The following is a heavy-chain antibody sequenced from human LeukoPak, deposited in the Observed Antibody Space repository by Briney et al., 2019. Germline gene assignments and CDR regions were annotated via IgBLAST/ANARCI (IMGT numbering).Heavy chain of an antibody. CDR2: XSAXXXXX. V-gene: IGHV1-18*01. D-gene: IGHD3-22*01. J-gene: IGHJ3*02. CDR3: ARAAGYEYDSSGYYYSGRAFDI. CDR1: GYTXTSYG. Sequence: ASVKVSCKASGYTXTSYGIXWVRQAPGXXXXXXXXXSAXXXXXXYAQKLQGRVTMTTDTSTSTAYMELRSLRSDDTAVYYCARAAGYEYDSSGYYYSGRAFDIWGQGTMVTVSS.